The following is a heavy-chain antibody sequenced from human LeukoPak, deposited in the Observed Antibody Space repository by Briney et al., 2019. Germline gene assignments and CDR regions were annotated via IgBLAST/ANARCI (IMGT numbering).Heavy chain of an antibody. CDR2: IIPIFGTA. J-gene: IGHJ5*02. D-gene: IGHD3-10*01. Sequence: SVKVSCKASGGTFSSYAISWVRQAPGQGLEWMGGIIPIFGTANYAQKFQGRVTITADKSTSTAYMELRSLRSDDTAVYYCARKGSGVFNWFDPWGQGTLVTVSS. CDR3: ARKGSGVFNWFDP. V-gene: IGHV1-69*06. CDR1: GGTFSSYA.